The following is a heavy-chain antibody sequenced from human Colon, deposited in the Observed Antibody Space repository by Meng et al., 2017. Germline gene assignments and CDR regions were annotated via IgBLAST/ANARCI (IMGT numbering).Heavy chain of an antibody. J-gene: IGHJ4*02. CDR3: ARAAYYDSSGLQSIGY. D-gene: IGHD3-22*01. CDR2: ISGYNGNT. CDR1: GYTFTSYG. V-gene: IGHV1-18*01. Sequence: ASVKVSCKASGYTFTSYGISWVRQAPGQGREWMGWISGYNGNTQYAQNLQDRVTMTTDTSTSTAYMELRSLRSDDTAVYYCARAAYYDSSGLQSIGYWGQGTLVTVSS.